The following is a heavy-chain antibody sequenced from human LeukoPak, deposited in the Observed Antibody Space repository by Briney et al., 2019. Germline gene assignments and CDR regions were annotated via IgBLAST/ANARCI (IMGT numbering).Heavy chain of an antibody. D-gene: IGHD6-13*01. CDR2: ISYDGSNK. J-gene: IGHJ6*02. CDR3: ARDFVIAAADYYYYYGMDV. V-gene: IGHV3-30-3*01. CDR1: GFTFCSYA. Sequence: GGTLRLSCAASGFTFCSYAMHWVRQAPGQGREGVAVISYDGSNKYYADSVKGRFTIPRDNAKNSLYLQMNSLRAEDTAVYYCARDFVIAAADYYYYYGMDVWGQGTTVTVSS.